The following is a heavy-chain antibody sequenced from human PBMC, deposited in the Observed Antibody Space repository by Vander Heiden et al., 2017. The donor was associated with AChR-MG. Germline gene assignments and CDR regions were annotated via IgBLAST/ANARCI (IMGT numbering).Heavy chain of an antibody. V-gene: IGHV4-61*02. J-gene: IGHJ5*02. Sequence: QVQLQESGPGLVKPSQTLSLTCTVSGGSISSGSYYWSWIRQPAGKGLEWIGRIYTSGCTNYNPSLKSRVTISVDTSKSQFSLTLSSVTAADTAVYYCARDGESSGLDWFDPWGQGILVTVSS. CDR2: IYTSGCT. D-gene: IGHD6-19*01. CDR3: ARDGESSGLDWFDP. CDR1: GGSISSGSYY.